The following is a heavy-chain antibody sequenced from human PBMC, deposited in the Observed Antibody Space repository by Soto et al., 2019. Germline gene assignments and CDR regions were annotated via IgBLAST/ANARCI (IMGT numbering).Heavy chain of an antibody. CDR3: ARDLAVVGLRAAPYGMDV. J-gene: IGHJ6*02. D-gene: IGHD2-2*01. Sequence: PGGSLRLSCAASGFTFSSYGMHWVRQAPGKGLEWVAVIWYDGSNKYYADSVKGRFTISRDNSKNTLYLQMNSLRAEDTAVYYCARDLAVVGLRAAPYGMDVWGQGTTVTGSS. CDR2: IWYDGSNK. CDR1: GFTFSSYG. V-gene: IGHV3-33*01.